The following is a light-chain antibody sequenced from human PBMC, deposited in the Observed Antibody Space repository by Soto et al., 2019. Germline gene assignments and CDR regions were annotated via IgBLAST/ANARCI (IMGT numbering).Light chain of an antibody. CDR2: SAS. Sequence: DILMTQSPDSLAVPLGERATINCKSSQSVLYSSNNKNYLAWYQQTPGQPPKLLIYSASTRESGVPDRFSGSGSGTDFTLTISSLQAEDVAVYYCQQYYTTPLTFGGWTKV. V-gene: IGKV4-1*01. CDR1: QSVLYSSNNKNY. CDR3: QQYYTTPLT. J-gene: IGKJ4*01.